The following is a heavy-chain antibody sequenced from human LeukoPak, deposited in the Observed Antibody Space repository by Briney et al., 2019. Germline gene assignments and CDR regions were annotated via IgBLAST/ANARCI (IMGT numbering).Heavy chain of an antibody. D-gene: IGHD1-26*01. Sequence: GGSLRLSCAASGFTFSSYGMHWVRQAPGKGLEWVAVISYDGSNKYYADSVKGRFTISRDNSKNTLYLQMNSLRAEDTAVYYCAMGRIVGATTPPFDYWGQGTLVTVSS. CDR1: GFTFSSYG. CDR2: ISYDGSNK. CDR3: AMGRIVGATTPPFDY. V-gene: IGHV3-30*03. J-gene: IGHJ4*02.